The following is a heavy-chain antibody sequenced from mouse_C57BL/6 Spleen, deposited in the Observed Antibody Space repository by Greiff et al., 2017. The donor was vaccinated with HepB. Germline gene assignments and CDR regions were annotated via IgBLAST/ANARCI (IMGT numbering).Heavy chain of an antibody. CDR3: ASHLLPYAMDY. Sequence: DVKLVESGGGLVKPGGSLKLSCAASGFTFSSYTMSWVRQTPEKRLEWVATISGGGGNTYYPDSVKGRFTISRDNAKNTLYLQMSSLRSEDTALYYCASHLLPYAMDYWGQGTSVTVSS. V-gene: IGHV5-9*01. D-gene: IGHD6-5*01. J-gene: IGHJ4*01. CDR1: GFTFSSYT. CDR2: ISGGGGNT.